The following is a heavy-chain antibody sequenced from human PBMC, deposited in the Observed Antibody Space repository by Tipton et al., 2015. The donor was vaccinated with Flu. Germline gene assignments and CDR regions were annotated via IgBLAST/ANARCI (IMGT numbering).Heavy chain of an antibody. CDR1: GFTFSSYG. CDR3: ARGVYYYYYMDV. J-gene: IGHJ6*03. V-gene: IGHV3-33*01. Sequence: SLRLSCAAPGFTFSSYGMHWVRQAPGKGLEWVAVIWYDGSNKYYADSVKGRFTISRDNAKNSLYLQMNSLRAEDTAVYYCARGVYYYYYMDVWGKGTTVTVSS. CDR2: IWYDGSNK.